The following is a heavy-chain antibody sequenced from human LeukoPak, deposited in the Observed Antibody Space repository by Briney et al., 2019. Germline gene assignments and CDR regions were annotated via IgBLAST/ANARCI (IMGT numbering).Heavy chain of an antibody. V-gene: IGHV1-2*02. Sequence: GASVKVSCKASGYTFTGYYMHWVRQAPGQGLEWMGWINPNSGGTNYAQKFQGRVTMTRDTSISTAYMELNSLRAEDTAVYYCARGVWLQFSGVDYWGQGTLVTVSS. J-gene: IGHJ4*02. CDR2: INPNSGGT. D-gene: IGHD5-24*01. CDR1: GYTFTGYY. CDR3: ARGVWLQFSGVDY.